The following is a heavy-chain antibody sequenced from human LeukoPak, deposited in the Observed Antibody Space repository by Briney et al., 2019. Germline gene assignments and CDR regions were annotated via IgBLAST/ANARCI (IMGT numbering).Heavy chain of an antibody. CDR1: GYTFTSYG. V-gene: IGHV1-18*01. Sequence: ASVKVSCKASGYTFTSYGISWVRQAPGQGLEWMGWISAYNGNTNYAQKLQGRVTMTTDTSTSTAYMELRSLRSDDTAVYYCARGATPSSSWFYYYYYYMDVWGKGTTVTVSS. D-gene: IGHD6-13*01. CDR3: ARGATPSSSWFYYYYYYMDV. J-gene: IGHJ6*03. CDR2: ISAYNGNT.